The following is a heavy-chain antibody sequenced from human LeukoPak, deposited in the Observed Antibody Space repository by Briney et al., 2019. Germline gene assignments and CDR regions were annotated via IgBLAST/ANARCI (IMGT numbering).Heavy chain of an antibody. V-gene: IGHV3-11*04. CDR2: ISGGGNVI. Sequence: GGSLRLSCAASGFTLSDYYMSWIRQAPGKGLEWLSYISGGGNVIFYADSVKGRFTISRDNAKNSLYLQMNSLRAEDTAVYYCARGIVGATSSLARFDPWGQGTLVTVSS. J-gene: IGHJ5*02. CDR1: GFTLSDYY. D-gene: IGHD1-26*01. CDR3: ARGIVGATSSLARFDP.